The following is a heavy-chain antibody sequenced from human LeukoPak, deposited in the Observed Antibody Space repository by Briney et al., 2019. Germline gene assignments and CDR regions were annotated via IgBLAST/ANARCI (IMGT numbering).Heavy chain of an antibody. CDR3: AKDIGPIVGATTFDY. CDR2: ISGSGGGT. CDR1: GFTFGSYA. J-gene: IGHJ4*02. Sequence: GGSLRLSCAASGFTFGSYAMNWVRQAPGKGLEWVSLISGSGGGTYYADSVKGRFTISRDNSKNTLYLQMNSLRAEDTALYYCAKDIGPIVGATTFDYWGQGTLVTVSS. V-gene: IGHV3-23*01. D-gene: IGHD1-26*01.